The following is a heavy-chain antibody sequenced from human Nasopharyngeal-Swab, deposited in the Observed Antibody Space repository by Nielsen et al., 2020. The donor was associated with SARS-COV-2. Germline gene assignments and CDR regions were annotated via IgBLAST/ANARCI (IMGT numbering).Heavy chain of an antibody. Sequence: GGSLRLSCAASGFTFSSYGMHWVRQAPGKGLEWVAVISYDGSNKYYADSVKGRFTISRDNSKNTLYLQMNSLRAEDTAVYYCAKDLYINEGLIQLWGGYYYGMDVWGQGTTVTVSS. V-gene: IGHV3-30*18. CDR1: GFTFSSYG. CDR2: ISYDGSNK. D-gene: IGHD5-18*01. J-gene: IGHJ6*02. CDR3: AKDLYINEGLIQLWGGYYYGMDV.